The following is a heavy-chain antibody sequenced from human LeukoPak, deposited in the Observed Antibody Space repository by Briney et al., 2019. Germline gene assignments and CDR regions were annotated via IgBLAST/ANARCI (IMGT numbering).Heavy chain of an antibody. CDR1: GGSISSYD. V-gene: IGHV4-4*07. J-gene: IGHJ4*02. CDR3: AREGLDFSMRDYVWGSYRPFDY. D-gene: IGHD3-16*02. Sequence: SETLSLTCTVSGGSISSYDWSWIRQPAGKGLEWIGRIYTSGSTNYNPSLKSRVTMSVDTSKNQFSLKLSSVTAADTAVYYCAREGLDFSMRDYVWGSYRPFDYWGQGTLVTVSS. CDR2: IYTSGST.